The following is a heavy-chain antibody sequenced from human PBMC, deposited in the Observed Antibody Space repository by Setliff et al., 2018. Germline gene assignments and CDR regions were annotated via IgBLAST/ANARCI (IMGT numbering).Heavy chain of an antibody. CDR2: INPSGSST. CDR3: ARILGYCSGGSCYVPY. J-gene: IGHJ4*02. D-gene: IGHD2-15*01. Sequence: ASVKVSCKASGYTFTSYYMHWVRQAPGQGLEWMGIINPSGSSTSYAQKFQGRVTMTRDTSTSTVYMELSSLRSEDTAMYYCARILGYCSGGSCYVPYWGQGTLVTVSS. CDR1: GYTFTSYY. V-gene: IGHV1-46*01.